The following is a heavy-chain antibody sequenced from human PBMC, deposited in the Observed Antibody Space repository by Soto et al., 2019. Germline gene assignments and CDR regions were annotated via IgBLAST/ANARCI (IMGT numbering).Heavy chain of an antibody. V-gene: IGHV1-18*01. CDR3: GVSAGLDF. J-gene: IGHJ4*02. CDR1: GFSPTTYA. CDR2: ISADTGEP. Sequence: QVRLVQSGAEVKRPGASVKISCKASGFSPTTYAFSWVRRAPGKGLEWMGLISADTGEPRYAQKFQGRVAMTTDTSTRTAYMELRGLTSDDTAVYYCGVSAGLDFWGQGTRVTVSS. D-gene: IGHD6-13*01.